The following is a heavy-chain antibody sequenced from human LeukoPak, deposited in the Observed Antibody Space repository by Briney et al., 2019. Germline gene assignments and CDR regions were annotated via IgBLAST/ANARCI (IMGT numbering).Heavy chain of an antibody. CDR2: ISSNGSTI. V-gene: IGHV3-48*03. J-gene: IGHJ4*02. D-gene: IGHD3-10*01. Sequence: GGSLRLSCAASGFTFSSYEMNWVRQAPGKGLEWVSYISSNGSTIYYADSVKGRFTISRDNAKNSLYLQMNSLRAEDTAVYYCARVGYYGSGSYYNPYYFDYWGQGTLVTVSS. CDR3: ARVGYYGSGSYYNPYYFDY. CDR1: GFTFSSYE.